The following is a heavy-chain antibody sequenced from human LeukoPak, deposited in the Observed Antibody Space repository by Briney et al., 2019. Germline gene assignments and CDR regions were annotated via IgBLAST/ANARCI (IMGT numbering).Heavy chain of an antibody. CDR2: IYYSGSN. CDR1: GGSISSSSYY. CDR3: ARVAGYSSSSRNFDY. V-gene: IGHV4-39*07. Sequence: PSETLSLTCTVSGGSISSSSYYWGWIRQPPGKGLEWIGSIYYSGSNYYNPSLKSRVTISVDTSKNQFSLKLSSVTAADTAVYYCARVAGYSSSSRNFDYWGQGTLVTVSS. D-gene: IGHD6-6*01. J-gene: IGHJ4*02.